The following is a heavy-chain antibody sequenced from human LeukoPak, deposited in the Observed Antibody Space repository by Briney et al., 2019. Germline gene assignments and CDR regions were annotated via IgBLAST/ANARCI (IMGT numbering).Heavy chain of an antibody. CDR1: GYTFTGYY. V-gene: IGHV1-2*02. D-gene: IGHD5-24*01. CDR3: ARDERWLQLDVYWYFDL. J-gene: IGHJ2*01. CDR2: INPNSGGT. Sequence: PWASVKVSCKASGYTFTGYYMHWVRQAPGQGLEWMGWINPNSGGTNYAQKFQGRVTMTRDTSISTAYMELSRLRSDDTAVYYCARDERWLQLDVYWYFDLWGRGTLVTVSS.